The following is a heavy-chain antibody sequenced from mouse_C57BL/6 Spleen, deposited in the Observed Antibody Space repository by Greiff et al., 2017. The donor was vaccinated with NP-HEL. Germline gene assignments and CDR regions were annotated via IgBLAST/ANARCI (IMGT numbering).Heavy chain of an antibody. Sequence: QVQLQQSGAELAKPGASVKLSCKASGYTFTSYWMHWVKQRPGQGLEWIGYINPSSGYTKYNQKFKDKATLTADKSSSTAYMQLSSLTYEDSAVYYCARSRYGYDDPFYAMDYWGQGTSVTVSS. D-gene: IGHD2-2*01. V-gene: IGHV1-7*01. J-gene: IGHJ4*01. CDR2: INPSSGYT. CDR3: ARSRYGYDDPFYAMDY. CDR1: GYTFTSYW.